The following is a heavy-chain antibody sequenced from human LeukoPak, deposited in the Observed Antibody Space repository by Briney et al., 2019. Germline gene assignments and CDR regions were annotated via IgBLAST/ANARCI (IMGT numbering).Heavy chain of an antibody. Sequence: GGSLRLSCAASGFTFDVFGMTWVRQVPGKGLEWVSGINRNGYSTGYADSVRGRFTISRDNAKNSLHLQMNSLRAEDTAVYYCARDARLDLNIDYWGQGILVIVSS. CDR3: ARDARLDLNIDY. CDR2: INRNGYST. J-gene: IGHJ4*02. D-gene: IGHD1-7*01. V-gene: IGHV3-20*04. CDR1: GFTFDVFG.